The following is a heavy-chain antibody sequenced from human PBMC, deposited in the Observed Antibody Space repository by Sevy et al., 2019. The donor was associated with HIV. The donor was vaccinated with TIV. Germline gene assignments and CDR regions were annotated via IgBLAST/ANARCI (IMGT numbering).Heavy chain of an antibody. V-gene: IGHV3-48*03. D-gene: IGHD4-17*01. CDR3: TRDLPPSATTVAHFDY. J-gene: IGHJ4*02. Sequence: GGSLRLSCAASGFLFSSYEMNWVRQTPGKGLEWMSFISSSGTLIYYGDSVRGRFTISRDNAKNSLYLQLNSLRAEDTGVYYCTRDLPPSATTVAHFDYWGQGTLVTVSS. CDR1: GFLFSSYE. CDR2: ISSSGTLI.